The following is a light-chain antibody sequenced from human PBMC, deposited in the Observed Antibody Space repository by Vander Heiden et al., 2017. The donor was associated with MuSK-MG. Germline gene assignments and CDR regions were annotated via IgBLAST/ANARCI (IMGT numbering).Light chain of an antibody. V-gene: IGKV3-15*01. CDR1: QSISSK. CDR2: DAS. CDR3: HQYKDGPPPYT. J-gene: IGKJ2*01. Sequence: EIVMTQSPATLSMSPGERATLTCRASQSISSKLAWYQQKPGQAPRLLIYDASTRATGLPARFSGSGSGTEFALTISSLQSEDFAVYYCHQYKDGPPPYTFGQGTKLEIK.